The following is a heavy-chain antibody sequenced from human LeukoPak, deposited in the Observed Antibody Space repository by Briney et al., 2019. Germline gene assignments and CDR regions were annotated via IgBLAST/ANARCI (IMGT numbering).Heavy chain of an antibody. J-gene: IGHJ6*03. CDR3: ARANYGSGSYMDV. Sequence: SETLSLTCTVSGGSISSYYWSWIRQPPGKGLEWNGYIYYSGSTNYNPSLKSRVTISVDTSKNQFSLKLSSVTAADTAVYYCARANYGSGSYMDVWGKGTTVTISS. CDR1: GGSISSYY. D-gene: IGHD3-10*01. V-gene: IGHV4-59*01. CDR2: IYYSGST.